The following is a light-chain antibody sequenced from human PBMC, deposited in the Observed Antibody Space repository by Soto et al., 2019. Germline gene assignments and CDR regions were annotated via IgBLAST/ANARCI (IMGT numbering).Light chain of an antibody. J-gene: IGKJ1*01. Sequence: QLTQSPSCLSASVGARFTITCRASQSISSYLNSYQHKPWKAPKLLIYAASSLQSGVPSRFSGSLSRTDFTLTISSLEPEDFATYYCHKETFGQGTKVDIK. CDR3: HKET. CDR1: QSISSY. V-gene: IGKV1-39*01. CDR2: AAS.